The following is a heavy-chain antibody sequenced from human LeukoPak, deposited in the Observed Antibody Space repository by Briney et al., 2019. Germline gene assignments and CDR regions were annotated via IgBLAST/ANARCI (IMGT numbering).Heavy chain of an antibody. CDR1: GFTFSSYG. Sequence: GGSLRLSCAASGFTFSSYGMYWVRQAPGKGLEWVAVISYDGSNKYYADSVKGRFTISRDNSKNTLYLQMNSLRAEDTAVYYCAKDMAVIVVVPAAYDYWGQGTLVTVSS. CDR2: ISYDGSNK. V-gene: IGHV3-30*18. D-gene: IGHD2-2*01. CDR3: AKDMAVIVVVPAAYDY. J-gene: IGHJ4*02.